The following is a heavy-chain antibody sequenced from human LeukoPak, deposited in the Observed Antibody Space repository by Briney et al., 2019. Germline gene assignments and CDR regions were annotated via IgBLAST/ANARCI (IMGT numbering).Heavy chain of an antibody. CDR3: AKSGRRWEIRRNYFDY. J-gene: IGHJ4*02. D-gene: IGHD1-26*01. CDR2: ISGSGGST. V-gene: IGHV3-23*01. Sequence: GGTLRLSCAASGFTFSSYAMSWVRQSPGKGLEWVSAISGSGGSTYYADSVKGRFTISRDNSKNTLYLQMNSLRAEDTAVYYCAKSGRRWEIRRNYFDYWGQGTLVTVSS. CDR1: GFTFSSYA.